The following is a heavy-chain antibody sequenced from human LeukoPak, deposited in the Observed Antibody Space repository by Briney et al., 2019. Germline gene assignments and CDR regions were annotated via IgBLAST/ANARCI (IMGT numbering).Heavy chain of an antibody. Sequence: GGSLRLSCAASGFTFSGSAMHWVRQASGKGLEWVGRIRSKANSYATAYAASVKGRFTISRDDSKNTAYLQMNSLKTENTAVYYCARSYGSGSYYNPGDVWGKGTTVTVSS. CDR1: GFTFSGSA. CDR2: IRSKANSYAT. V-gene: IGHV3-73*01. D-gene: IGHD3-10*01. J-gene: IGHJ6*04. CDR3: ARSYGSGSYYNPGDV.